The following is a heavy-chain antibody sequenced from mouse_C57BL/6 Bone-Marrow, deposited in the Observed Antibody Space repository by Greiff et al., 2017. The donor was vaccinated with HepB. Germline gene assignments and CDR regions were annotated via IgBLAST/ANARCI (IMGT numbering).Heavy chain of an antibody. CDR2: IHPNSGST. D-gene: IGHD1-1*01. Sequence: QVQLQQPGAELVKPGASVKLSCKASGYTFTSYWMHWVKQRPGQGLEWIGMIHPNSGSTNYNEKFKSKATLTVDKSSSTAYMQLSSLTSEDSAVYYCARVGIYYYGSSWFAYWGQGTLVTVSA. V-gene: IGHV1-64*01. CDR1: GYTFTSYW. J-gene: IGHJ3*01. CDR3: ARVGIYYYGSSWFAY.